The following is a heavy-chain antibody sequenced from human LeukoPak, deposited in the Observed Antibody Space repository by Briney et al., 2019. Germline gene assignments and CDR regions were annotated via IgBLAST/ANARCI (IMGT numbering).Heavy chain of an antibody. Sequence: GGSLRLSCAASGFTFSSYSMNWVRQAPGKGLEWVSSISSSSSYIYYADSVKGRFTISRDNAKNSLYLQMNSLRAEDTAVYYCARHLRQSQPFDIWGQGTMVTVSS. J-gene: IGHJ3*02. D-gene: IGHD2-2*01. CDR2: ISSSSSYI. V-gene: IGHV3-21*01. CDR1: GFTFSSYS. CDR3: ARHLRQSQPFDI.